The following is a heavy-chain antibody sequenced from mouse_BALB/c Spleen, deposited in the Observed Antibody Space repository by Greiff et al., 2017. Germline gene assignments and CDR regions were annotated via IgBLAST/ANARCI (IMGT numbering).Heavy chain of an antibody. V-gene: IGHV3-8*02. J-gene: IGHJ1*01. D-gene: IGHD1-1*01. CDR2: ISYSGST. CDR3: ARWGDYGSSYGYFDV. Sequence: EVQVVESGPSLVKPSQTLSLTCSVTGDSITSGYWNWIRKFPGNKLEYMGYISYSGSTYYNPSLKSRISITRDTSKNQYYLQLNSVTTEDTATYYCARWGDYGSSYGYFDVWGAGTTVTVSS. CDR1: GDSITSGY.